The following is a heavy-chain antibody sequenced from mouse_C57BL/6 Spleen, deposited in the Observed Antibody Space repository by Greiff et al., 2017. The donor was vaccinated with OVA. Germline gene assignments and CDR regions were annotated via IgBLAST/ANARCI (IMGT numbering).Heavy chain of an antibody. Sequence: EVQLVESGAELVRPGASVKLSCTASGFNIKDDYMHWVKQRPEQGLEWIGWIDPENGDTEYASKFQGKATITADTSSNTAYLQLSSLTSEDTAVYYCTTDWDGGYWGQGTTLTVSS. V-gene: IGHV14-4*01. CDR3: TTDWDGGY. CDR2: IDPENGDT. D-gene: IGHD4-1*01. J-gene: IGHJ2*01. CDR1: GFNIKDDY.